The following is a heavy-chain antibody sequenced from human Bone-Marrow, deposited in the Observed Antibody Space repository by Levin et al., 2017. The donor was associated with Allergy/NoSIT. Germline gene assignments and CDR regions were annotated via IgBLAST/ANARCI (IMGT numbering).Heavy chain of an antibody. CDR1: GFTVSSNF. D-gene: IGHD5-24*01. CDR3: ARGEVNKMGFDY. V-gene: IGHV3-66*02. CDR2: IYSGGST. Sequence: GGSLRLSSAASGFTVSSNFMSWVRQAPGKGLEWVSVIYSGGSTYYTDSVKGRFTISRDNSKNTLYLQMNSLRTEDTAVYYCARGEVNKMGFDYWGQGTLVTVSS. J-gene: IGHJ4*02.